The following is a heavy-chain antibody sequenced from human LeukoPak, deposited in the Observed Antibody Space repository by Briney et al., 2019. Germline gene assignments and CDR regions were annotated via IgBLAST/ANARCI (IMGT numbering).Heavy chain of an antibody. D-gene: IGHD4-11*01. CDR2: IIPIFGTA. Sequence: SVKVSCKASGGTFSSYAISWVRQAPGQGLEWMGGIIPIFGTANYAQKFQGRVTITADESTSTAYMELSSLRSEDTAVYYCAREDGGYSNSWHGFDPWGQGTLVTVSS. CDR3: AREDGGYSNSWHGFDP. V-gene: IGHV1-69*01. J-gene: IGHJ5*02. CDR1: GGTFSSYA.